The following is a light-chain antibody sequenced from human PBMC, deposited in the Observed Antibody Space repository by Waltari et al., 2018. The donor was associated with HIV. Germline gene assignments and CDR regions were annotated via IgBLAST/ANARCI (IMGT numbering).Light chain of an antibody. Sequence: QSALTQPRSVSGSPGQSVTISCPGTSSAVGGYSYVSWYQHHPGEAPKLMIYDVSKRPSGVPDRFSGSKSGNTASLTISGLQAEDEADYYCCSYTGSYTYVFATGTKVTVL. CDR3: CSYTGSYTYV. CDR1: SSAVGGYSY. J-gene: IGLJ1*01. CDR2: DVS. V-gene: IGLV2-11*01.